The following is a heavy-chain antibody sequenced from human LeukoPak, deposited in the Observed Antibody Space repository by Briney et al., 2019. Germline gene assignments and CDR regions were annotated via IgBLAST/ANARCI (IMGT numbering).Heavy chain of an antibody. CDR1: GYTFSSYA. Sequence: GGSPRLSCVAPGYTFSSYAMHWVRQAPGKGLEWVAYIRNADINKFYADSMKGRFTISRDNSANTLYLQMISLRTEDTAIYYCAKAMWESDRGEALDFWGQGTLVTVSS. D-gene: IGHD1-26*01. CDR2: IRNADINK. J-gene: IGHJ4*02. V-gene: IGHV3-30*02. CDR3: AKAMWESDRGEALDF.